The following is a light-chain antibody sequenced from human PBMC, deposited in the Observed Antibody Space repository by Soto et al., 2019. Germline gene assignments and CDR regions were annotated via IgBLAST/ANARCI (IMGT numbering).Light chain of an antibody. J-gene: IGKJ5*01. CDR2: DAS. CDR1: QSISSW. Sequence: DIQMTQSPCTRSASVGDRGTITCLASQSISSWLAWYQQKPGKAPKLLIYDASSLESGVPSRFSGSGSGTEFTLTISSLQPDDFATYYCQQYNSYSPTTFGQGTRLEIK. V-gene: IGKV1-5*01. CDR3: QQYNSYSPTT.